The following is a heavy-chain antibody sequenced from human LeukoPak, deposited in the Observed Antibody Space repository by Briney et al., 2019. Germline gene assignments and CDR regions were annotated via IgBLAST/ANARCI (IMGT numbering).Heavy chain of an antibody. CDR3: ARKDSAVTALSEKYFDY. V-gene: IGHV3-30*01. CDR1: GFTFSSYS. J-gene: IGHJ4*02. CDR2: IAYDGSVK. D-gene: IGHD2-21*02. Sequence: GGSLRLSCAASGFTFSSYSMHWVRQAPGMGLEWVAVIAYDGSVKYYADFVKGRFTISRDNSRNTLYLQMNSLSGEDTAVYYCARKDSAVTALSEKYFDYWGQGALVTVSS.